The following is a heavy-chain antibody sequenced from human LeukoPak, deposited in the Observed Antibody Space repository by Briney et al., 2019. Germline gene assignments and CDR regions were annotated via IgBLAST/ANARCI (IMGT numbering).Heavy chain of an antibody. D-gene: IGHD2-2*01. V-gene: IGHV1-18*01. CDR2: ISAYNGNT. Sequence: GASVKVSCKASGYTFTSYGISWVRQAPGQGLEWMGWISAYNGNTNYAQKLQGRVTMTTDTSTSTAYMELRSLRSDDTAVYYCARDVPPCTSCLSYYYYMDVWGKGTTVTVSS. CDR1: GYTFTSYG. J-gene: IGHJ6*03. CDR3: ARDVPPCTSCLSYYYYMDV.